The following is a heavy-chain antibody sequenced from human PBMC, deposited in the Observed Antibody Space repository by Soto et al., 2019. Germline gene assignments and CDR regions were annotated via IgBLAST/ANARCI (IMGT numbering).Heavy chain of an antibody. CDR1: GFTFSSYW. J-gene: IGHJ3*02. Sequence: LSLSCAASGFTFSSYWMSWVRQAPGKGLEWVANIKQDGSEKYYVDSVKGRFTISRDNAKSSLYLQMNSLRAEDTAVYYCARESYDFWSGYSHHDAFDIWGQGTMVTVSS. V-gene: IGHV3-7*01. CDR3: ARESYDFWSGYSHHDAFDI. CDR2: IKQDGSEK. D-gene: IGHD3-3*01.